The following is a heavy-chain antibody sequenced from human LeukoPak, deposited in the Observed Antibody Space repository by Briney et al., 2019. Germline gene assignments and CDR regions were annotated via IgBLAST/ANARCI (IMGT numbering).Heavy chain of an antibody. CDR1: GYSFTSYW. Sequence: LGESLKISCKGSGYSFTSYWIGWVRQIPGKGLEWMGIIYTGDSDTRYSPSFQGQVTISADKSISTADLQWSSLKASDTAMYYCARLVTRFAIFGVVIEYFDYWGQGTLVTVSS. D-gene: IGHD3-3*01. J-gene: IGHJ4*02. CDR2: IYTGDSDT. CDR3: ARLVTRFAIFGVVIEYFDY. V-gene: IGHV5-51*01.